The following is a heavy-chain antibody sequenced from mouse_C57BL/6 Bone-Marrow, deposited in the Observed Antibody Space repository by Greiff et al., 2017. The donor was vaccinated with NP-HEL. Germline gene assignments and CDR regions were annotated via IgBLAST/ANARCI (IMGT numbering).Heavy chain of an antibody. J-gene: IGHJ1*03. Sequence: EVKVVESGGGLVQSGRSLILSCATSGFTFSDFYMEWVRQAPGKGLEWIAASRNKANDYTTEYSASVKGRFIVSRDTSQSILYLQMNALRAEDTAIYYCARDAWDGSSYGYFDVWGTGTTVTVSS. D-gene: IGHD1-1*01. CDR2: SRNKANDYTT. V-gene: IGHV7-1*01. CDR1: GFTFSDFY. CDR3: ARDAWDGSSYGYFDV.